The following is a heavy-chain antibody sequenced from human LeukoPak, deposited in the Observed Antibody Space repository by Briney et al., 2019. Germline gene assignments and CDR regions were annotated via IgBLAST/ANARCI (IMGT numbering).Heavy chain of an antibody. V-gene: IGHV5-51*01. CDR1: GYSFTSYW. J-gene: IGHJ4*02. CDR2: IYPGDSDT. Sequence: GESLKISCKGSGYSFTSYWIGWVRQMPGKGLEWMGIIYPGDSDTRYSPSFQGQVTISADKSISTAYLQWSSLKASDTAMYYCARHSGSGSQNRPYDYWGQGTLVTVSS. D-gene: IGHD3-10*01. CDR3: ARHSGSGSQNRPYDY.